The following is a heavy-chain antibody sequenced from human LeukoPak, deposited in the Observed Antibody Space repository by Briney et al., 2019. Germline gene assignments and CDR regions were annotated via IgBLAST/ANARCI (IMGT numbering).Heavy chain of an antibody. CDR1: GYTFIGYY. Sequence: ASVKVSCKASGYTFIGYYMHWVRQAPGQGLEWMGWINPNSGGTNYAQKFQGRVTMTRDTFISTAYMELSRLRSDDTAVYYCARDSSGWSRGLDPWGQGTLVTVSS. J-gene: IGHJ5*02. V-gene: IGHV1-2*02. CDR2: INPNSGGT. CDR3: ARDSSGWSRGLDP. D-gene: IGHD6-19*01.